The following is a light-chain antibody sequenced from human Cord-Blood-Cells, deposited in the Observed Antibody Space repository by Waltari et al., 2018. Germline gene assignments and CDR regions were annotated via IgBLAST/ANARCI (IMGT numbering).Light chain of an antibody. CDR3: QSYDSSNQV. CDR1: SGSIASNY. Sequence: NFMLTQPHSVSESPGKTVTISCTGSSGSIASNYVQWYQQRPGSAPPTLIYDSNQRPSGVPDRFSGSIDSSSNSASLTISGLKTEDEADYYCQSYDSSNQVFGGGTKLTVL. J-gene: IGLJ2*01. V-gene: IGLV6-57*02. CDR2: DSN.